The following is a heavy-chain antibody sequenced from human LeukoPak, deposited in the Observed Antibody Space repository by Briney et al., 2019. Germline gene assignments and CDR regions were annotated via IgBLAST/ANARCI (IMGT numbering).Heavy chain of an antibody. Sequence: GGSLRLSCAASGFTFSSYAMGWVRQAPGKGLEWVSAISGSGGSTYYADSVKGRFTISRDNSKNTLYLQMNSLRAEDTAVYYCARRDGGCSSTSCYSYYYYMDVWGKGTTVTVSS. V-gene: IGHV3-23*01. CDR2: ISGSGGST. CDR3: ARRDGGCSSTSCYSYYYYMDV. J-gene: IGHJ6*03. CDR1: GFTFSSYA. D-gene: IGHD2-2*01.